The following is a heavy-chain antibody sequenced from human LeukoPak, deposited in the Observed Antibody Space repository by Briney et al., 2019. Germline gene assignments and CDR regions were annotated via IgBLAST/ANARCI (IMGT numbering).Heavy chain of an antibody. CDR3: AKGVRFGESNFDY. CDR1: GFTVSSNY. D-gene: IGHD3-10*01. Sequence: PGGSLRLSCAASGFTVSSNYMSWVRQAPGKGLEWVSVIYSGGSTFYADSVKGRFSISRDNSKNTLYLQMNSLRAEDTAVYYCAKGVRFGESNFDYWGQGTLVTVSS. J-gene: IGHJ4*02. V-gene: IGHV3-53*01. CDR2: IYSGGST.